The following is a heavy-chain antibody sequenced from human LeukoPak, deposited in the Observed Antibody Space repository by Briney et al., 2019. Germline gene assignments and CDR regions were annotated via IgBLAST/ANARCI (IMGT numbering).Heavy chain of an antibody. CDR3: ARDYAEGMDV. D-gene: IGHD4-17*01. Sequence: SVKVSCKASGYTFTSYSIHWVRQAPGQRLEWMGWINVINGDTKYSQKFQDRVTITRDTPASTAHMELSRLRSEDTAVYYCARDYAEGMDVWGQGTTVTVSS. CDR2: INVINGDT. CDR1: GYTFTSYS. J-gene: IGHJ6*02. V-gene: IGHV1-3*01.